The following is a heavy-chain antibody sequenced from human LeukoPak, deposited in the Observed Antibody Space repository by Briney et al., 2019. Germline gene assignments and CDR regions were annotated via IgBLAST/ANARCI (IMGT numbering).Heavy chain of an antibody. CDR2: IHRDGNNI. Sequence: GGSLRLSCAASGFTFDTYWMHWVRQAPGKGLVWVSRIHRDGNNINYADFVQGRFTVSRDNAKNTLYLQMHSLRVEDTAMYYCARSPGDFWSGYFNYFDYWGQGTLVTVSS. J-gene: IGHJ4*02. CDR3: ARSPGDFWSGYFNYFDY. D-gene: IGHD3-3*01. CDR1: GFTFDTYW. V-gene: IGHV3-74*01.